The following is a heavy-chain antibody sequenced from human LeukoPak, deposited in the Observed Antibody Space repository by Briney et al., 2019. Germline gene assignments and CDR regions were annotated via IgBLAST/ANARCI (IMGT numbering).Heavy chain of an antibody. J-gene: IGHJ4*02. CDR3: AREDSSSWSLDY. CDR2: ISYDGSNK. D-gene: IGHD6-13*01. CDR1: GFTFSSYA. Sequence: GRSLRLSCAASGFTFSSYAMHWVRQAPGKGLEWVAIISYDGSNKYYADSVKGRFTISRDNFKNTLYQQMNSLRAEDTAVYYCAREDSSSWSLDYWGQGTLVTV. V-gene: IGHV3-30-3*01.